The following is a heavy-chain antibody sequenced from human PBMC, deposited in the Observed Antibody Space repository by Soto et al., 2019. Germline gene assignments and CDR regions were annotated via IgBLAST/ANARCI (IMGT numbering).Heavy chain of an antibody. D-gene: IGHD6-13*01. CDR3: ARRSSSWYAFDF. J-gene: IGHJ3*01. Sequence: QVQLQESGPGLVKPSETLSLTCTVSGGSISSYFWSWIRQPPGKGLEWIGEIYKSGSTDYNPSLKSRFTISADTSKNQFSLRLSSVTAVDTAVYYCARRSSSWYAFDFWGQGTMVTVSS. CDR1: GGSISSYF. V-gene: IGHV4-59*08. CDR2: IYKSGST.